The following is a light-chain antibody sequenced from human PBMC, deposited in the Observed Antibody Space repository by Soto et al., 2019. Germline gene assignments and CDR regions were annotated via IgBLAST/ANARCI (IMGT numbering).Light chain of an antibody. CDR1: SSNIGAGYD. CDR3: QSYDSRLRFVV. J-gene: IGLJ2*01. V-gene: IGLV1-40*01. CDR2: GNS. Sequence: QSVLTQPPSVSGAPGQRVTISCTGSSSNIGAGYDVHWYQHLPGTAPKLLIYGNSDRPSGVPDRFSGSKSGTSASLAITGLQPDDEADYYCQSYDSRLRFVVFGGGTKLTVL.